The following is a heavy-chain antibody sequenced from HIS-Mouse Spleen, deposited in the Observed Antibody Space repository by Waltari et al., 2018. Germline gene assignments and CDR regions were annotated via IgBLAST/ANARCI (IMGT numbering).Heavy chain of an antibody. CDR1: GFSLSTSGMC. J-gene: IGHJ4*02. D-gene: IGHD1-7*01. V-gene: IGHV2-70*15. CDR3: ARIQAGKLELPFDY. Sequence: QVTLRESGPALVKPTQTLTLTCTFSGFSLSTSGMCVSWIRQPPGKALEWLERIDWDDDKYYSTSLKTRLTISKDTSKNQVVLTMTNMDPVDTATYYCARIQAGKLELPFDYWGQGTLVTVSS. CDR2: IDWDDDK.